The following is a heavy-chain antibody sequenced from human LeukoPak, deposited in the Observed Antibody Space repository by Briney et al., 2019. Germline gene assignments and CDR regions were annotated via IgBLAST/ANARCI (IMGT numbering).Heavy chain of an antibody. V-gene: IGHV3-33*01. CDR2: IWYDGSNK. D-gene: IGHD2-2*01. CDR3: ARLNEPAAPIPYYYYYGMDV. CDR1: GFTFSSYG. J-gene: IGHJ6*02. Sequence: GGSLRLSCAASGFTFSSYGMHWVRQAPGKGLEWVAVIWYDGSNKYYADSVKGRSTISRDNSKNTLYLQMNSLRAEDTAVYYCARLNEPAAPIPYYYYYGMDVWGQGTTVTVSS.